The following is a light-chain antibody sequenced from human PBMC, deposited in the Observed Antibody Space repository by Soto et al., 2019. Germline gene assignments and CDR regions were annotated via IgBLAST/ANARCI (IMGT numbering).Light chain of an antibody. CDR2: GAS. Sequence: IVLTQSPGTLSLSPGERATLSCRASQSVSRNLAWYQQKPGQAPRLLIYGASTRATGIPARFSGSGSGTEFTLTISSLKSEDFAVYDCQQYNNWTKTFGQGTKVDIK. CDR3: QQYNNWTKT. J-gene: IGKJ1*01. CDR1: QSVSRN. V-gene: IGKV3-15*01.